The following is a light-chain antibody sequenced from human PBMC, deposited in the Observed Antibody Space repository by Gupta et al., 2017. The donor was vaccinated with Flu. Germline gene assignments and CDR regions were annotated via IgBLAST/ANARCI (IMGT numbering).Light chain of an antibody. J-gene: IGLJ1*01. CDR2: TKN. V-gene: IGLV1-44*01. Sequence: QSLLPQPPSASGTPGQRVPISCSGSSSNIGSNPVNWYQHLPGTAPKLLIYTKNRRPSGVPDRFSGSKSGTSASLAISGLHSEDETDYYCAAWDDSLSALVFGTGTKVTVL. CDR1: SSNIGSNP. CDR3: AAWDDSLSALV.